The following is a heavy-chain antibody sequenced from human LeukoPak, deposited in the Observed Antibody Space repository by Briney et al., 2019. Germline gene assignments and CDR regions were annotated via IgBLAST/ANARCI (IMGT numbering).Heavy chain of an antibody. V-gene: IGHV4-38-2*02. J-gene: IGHJ4*02. CDR1: GYSISSGYY. CDR3: ARIWDSSSWY. Sequence: SSETLSLTCTVSGYSISSGYYWGWIRQPPRKGLEWIGSIYHSGSTYYNPSLKSRVTISVDTSKNHFSLKLSSVTAADTAVYYCARIWDSSSWYWGQGTLVTVSS. CDR2: IYHSGST. D-gene: IGHD6-13*01.